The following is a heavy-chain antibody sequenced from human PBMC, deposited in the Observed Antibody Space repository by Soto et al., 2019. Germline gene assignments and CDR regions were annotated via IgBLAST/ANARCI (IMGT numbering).Heavy chain of an antibody. CDR2: IYYSGST. V-gene: IGHV4-31*03. CDR3: ARLGDYVWGNYRYFDAFDI. Sequence: LSLTCTVSGGSINSGGYYWSWIRLHPGKGLEWIGYIYYSGSTYYNPSLKSRVTISVDTSKNQFSLKLSSVTAADTAVYYCARLGDYVWGNYRYFDAFDIWGQGTMVTVSS. CDR1: GGSINSGGYY. D-gene: IGHD3-16*02. J-gene: IGHJ3*02.